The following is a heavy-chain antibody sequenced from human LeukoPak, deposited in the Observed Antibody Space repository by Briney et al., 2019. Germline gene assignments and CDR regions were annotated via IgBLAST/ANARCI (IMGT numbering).Heavy chain of an antibody. J-gene: IGHJ4*02. D-gene: IGHD4-17*01. CDR1: GFTFSSYS. CDR2: ISGSSTYI. V-gene: IGHV3-21*01. CDR3: ARDLYGDYAFDY. Sequence: GGSLRLSCAASGFTFSSYSMNWVRQAPGKGLEWVSSISGSSTYIDYADSVKGRFTISRDNAKNSLYLQMNSLRAEDTAVYYCARDLYGDYAFDYRGQGTLVTVSS.